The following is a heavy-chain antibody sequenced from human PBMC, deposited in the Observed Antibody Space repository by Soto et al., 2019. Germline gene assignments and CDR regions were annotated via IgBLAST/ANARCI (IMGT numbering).Heavy chain of an antibody. Sequence: ASVKVSCKASGYTFTSYDINWVRQATGQGLEWMGWMNPNSGNTGYAHKFQGRVTMTRNTSISTAYMELSSLRSEDTAVYYCARGITIFGVVPGWGQGTLVTVSS. CDR2: MNPNSGNT. V-gene: IGHV1-8*01. CDR3: ARGITIFGVVPG. CDR1: GYTFTSYD. J-gene: IGHJ4*02. D-gene: IGHD3-3*01.